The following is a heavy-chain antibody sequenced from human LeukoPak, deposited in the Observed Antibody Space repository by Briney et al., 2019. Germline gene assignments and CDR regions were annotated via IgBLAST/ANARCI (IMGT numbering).Heavy chain of an antibody. Sequence: ASVKVSCKASGYTFTSYGISWVRQAPGQGLEWMGWISAYNGNTNYAQKLQGRVTMTTDTSTSTAYMELRSLRSDDTAVYYCARDAGYKGPRPSAYWGQGTRVTVSS. CDR2: ISAYNGNT. CDR3: ARDAGYKGPRPSAY. CDR1: GYTFTSYG. V-gene: IGHV1-18*01. J-gene: IGHJ4*02. D-gene: IGHD3-9*01.